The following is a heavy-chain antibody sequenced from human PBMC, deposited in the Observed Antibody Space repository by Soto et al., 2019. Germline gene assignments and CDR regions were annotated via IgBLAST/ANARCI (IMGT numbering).Heavy chain of an antibody. CDR2: INHSGST. J-gene: IGHJ4*02. CDR3: ARDKITGLFDY. Sequence: QVQLQQWGAGLLKPSETLSLTCAVYGGSFSGYYWTWIRQPPGTGLEWIGEINHSGSTNYNPSLKSRVTLSVDTSKNQFSLKLTSVTAAATAVYYCARDKITGLFDYWGQGPLVTVSS. CDR1: GGSFSGYY. D-gene: IGHD2-8*02. V-gene: IGHV4-34*01.